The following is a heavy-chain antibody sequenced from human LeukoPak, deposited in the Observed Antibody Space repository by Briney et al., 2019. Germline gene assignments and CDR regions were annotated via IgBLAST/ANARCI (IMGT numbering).Heavy chain of an antibody. CDR3: ARDRTSMQVDMDV. D-gene: IGHD1/OR15-1a*01. CDR2: IYLVGST. V-gene: IGHV3-66*01. CDR1: VFTASTKL. J-gene: IGHJ6*02. Sequence: GGSLRLSCVVSVFTASTKLMSWVREAPGPGLECVSVIYLVGSTDYADSVKRRFTISKDNSKHMVYLHMNNVRPEDTAVYYCARDRTSMQVDMDVWGQGTTVTVSS.